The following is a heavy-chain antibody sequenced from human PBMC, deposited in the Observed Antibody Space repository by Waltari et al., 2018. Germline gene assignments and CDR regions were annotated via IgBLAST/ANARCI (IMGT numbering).Heavy chain of an antibody. CDR2: FDPEYGEA. V-gene: IGHV1-24*01. Sequence: QVQLVQSGAEVKRPGASVKVSCRVAGYRLTESAFHCARPALGKGLEWLGGFDPEYGEAVYAQEFQGRVTMTEDTSKDTAYMELSSLTYEDTAVYYCTRDRVGYCSGGTCYSRWFDPWGQGTLVTVSS. CDR3: TRDRVGYCSGGTCYSRWFDP. D-gene: IGHD2-15*01. CDR1: GYRLTESA. J-gene: IGHJ5*02.